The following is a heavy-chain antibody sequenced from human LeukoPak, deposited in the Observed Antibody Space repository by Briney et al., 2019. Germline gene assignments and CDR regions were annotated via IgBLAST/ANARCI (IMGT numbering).Heavy chain of an antibody. J-gene: IGHJ5*02. D-gene: IGHD5-18*01. CDR3: ARVGYSYSYQTGVNWFDP. V-gene: IGHV4-30-2*01. CDR2: ISHSGST. Sequence: PLETLSLTCVVSGGSLSGAAYSWGWVRQPPRKGLGWIGYISHSGSTYYNPSLKSRVTITVDRSKTQFSLKLNSVTAADTAVYYCARVGYSYSYQTGVNWFDPWGQGTLVTVSS. CDR1: GGSLSGAAYS.